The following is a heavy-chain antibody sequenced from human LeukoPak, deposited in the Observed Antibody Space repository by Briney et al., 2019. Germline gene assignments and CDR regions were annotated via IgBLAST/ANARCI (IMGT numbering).Heavy chain of an antibody. CDR3: ASVFAGTPAYYYYGMDV. Sequence: GSLRLSCAASGFTFSSYSMNWVRQAPGKGLEWVSSISSSSSYRYYADSVKGRFTISRDNAKNSLYLQMNSLRAEDTAVYYCASVFAGTPAYYYYGMDVWGQGTTVTVSS. J-gene: IGHJ6*02. D-gene: IGHD3-10*01. V-gene: IGHV3-21*01. CDR2: ISSSSSYR. CDR1: GFTFSSYS.